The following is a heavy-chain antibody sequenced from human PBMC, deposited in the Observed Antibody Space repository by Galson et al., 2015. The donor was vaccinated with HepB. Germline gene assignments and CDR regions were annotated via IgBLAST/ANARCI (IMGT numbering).Heavy chain of an antibody. D-gene: IGHD3-22*01. Sequence: SLRLSCEASGFTFDDHAMHWVRQAPGKGLEWVSGLNWDSGTIDYADYVKGRFTISRDNAKNSLHMQMNSLRPEDTGLYYCAKDRTSRLIDSSGFDSWGQGTLVAVSS. CDR2: LNWDSGTI. V-gene: IGHV3-9*01. J-gene: IGHJ4*02. CDR3: AKDRTSRLIDSSGFDS. CDR1: GFTFDDHA.